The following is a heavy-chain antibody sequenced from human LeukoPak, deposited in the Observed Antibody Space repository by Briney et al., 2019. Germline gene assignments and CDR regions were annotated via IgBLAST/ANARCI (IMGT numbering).Heavy chain of an antibody. J-gene: IGHJ3*02. D-gene: IGHD2-21*01. Sequence: SVKVSCKASGGTFSSYAISWVRQAPGQGLEWMGGIIPIFGTANYAQKFQGRVTITADESTITAYMELSSLRSEDTAVYYCARVRYQVVVIAYDAFDIWGQGTMVTVSS. CDR2: IIPIFGTA. V-gene: IGHV1-69*01. CDR1: GGTFSSYA. CDR3: ARVRYQVVVIAYDAFDI.